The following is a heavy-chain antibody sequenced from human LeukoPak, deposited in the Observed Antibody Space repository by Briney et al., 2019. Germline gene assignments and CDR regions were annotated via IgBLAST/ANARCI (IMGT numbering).Heavy chain of an antibody. CDR3: ARGGRYSYGSDFDY. V-gene: IGHV4-39*07. CDR1: GGSISSSSYY. CDR2: IYYSGST. D-gene: IGHD5-18*01. J-gene: IGHJ4*02. Sequence: KTSETLSLTCTVSGGSISSSSYYWGWIRQPPGKGLEWIGSIYYSGSTYYNPSLKSRVTISVDTSKNQFSLKLSSVTAADTAVYYCARGGRYSYGSDFDYWGQGTLVTVSS.